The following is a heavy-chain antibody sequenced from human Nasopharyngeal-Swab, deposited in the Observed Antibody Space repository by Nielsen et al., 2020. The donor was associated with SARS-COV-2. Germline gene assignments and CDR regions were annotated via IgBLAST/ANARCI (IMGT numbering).Heavy chain of an antibody. Sequence: ASVKVSCKASGYTFTSYGISWVRQAPGQGLERMGWISAYNGNTNYAQKLQGRVTMTTDTSTSTAYMELRSLRSDDTAVYYCARGRAAYYGGSAGGNSWYFDYWGQGTLVTVSS. CDR1: GYTFTSYG. D-gene: IGHD4-23*01. CDR3: ARGRAAYYGGSAGGNSWYFDY. CDR2: ISAYNGNT. V-gene: IGHV1-18*01. J-gene: IGHJ4*02.